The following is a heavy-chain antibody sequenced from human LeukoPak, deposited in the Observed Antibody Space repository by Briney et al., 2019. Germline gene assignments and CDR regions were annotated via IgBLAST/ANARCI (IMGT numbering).Heavy chain of an antibody. Sequence: SETLSLTCTVSGGSISSYYWSWIRQPPGKGLEWIGYIYYSGSTNYNPSLKSRVTISVDTSKNQFSLKLSSVTATDTAVYYCARVRQQRWFDPWGQGTLVTVSS. J-gene: IGHJ5*02. V-gene: IGHV4-59*01. D-gene: IGHD6-13*01. CDR2: IYYSGST. CDR1: GGSISSYY. CDR3: ARVRQQRWFDP.